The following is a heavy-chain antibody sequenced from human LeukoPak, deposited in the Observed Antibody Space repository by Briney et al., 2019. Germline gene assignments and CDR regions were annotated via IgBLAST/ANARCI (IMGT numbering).Heavy chain of an antibody. CDR3: ARDRPTEYGDYASSAFDI. CDR2: IIPIFGTA. D-gene: IGHD4-17*01. J-gene: IGHJ3*02. V-gene: IGHV1-69*05. Sequence: ASVKVSCKASGGTFSSYAISWVRQAPGQGLECMGGIIPIFGTANYAQEFQGRVTITTDESTSTAYMELSSLRSEDTAVYYCARDRPTEYGDYASSAFDIWGQGTMVTVSS. CDR1: GGTFSSYA.